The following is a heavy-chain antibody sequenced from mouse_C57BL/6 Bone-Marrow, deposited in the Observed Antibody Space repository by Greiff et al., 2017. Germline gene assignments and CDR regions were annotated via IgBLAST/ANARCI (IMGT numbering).Heavy chain of an antibody. CDR1: GYAFSSSW. Sequence: QVQLQQSGPELVKPGASVKISCKASGYAFSSSWMNWVKQRPGKGLEWLGRIYPGDGDTNYNGKFKGKATLTADKSSSTAYMQLSSLTSEDSAVYFCARSDYYGSSYYAMDYWGQGTSVTVSS. J-gene: IGHJ4*01. CDR3: ARSDYYGSSYYAMDY. CDR2: IYPGDGDT. V-gene: IGHV1-82*01. D-gene: IGHD1-1*01.